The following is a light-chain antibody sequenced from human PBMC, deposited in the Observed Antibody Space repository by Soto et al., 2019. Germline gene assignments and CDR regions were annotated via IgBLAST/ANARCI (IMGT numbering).Light chain of an antibody. V-gene: IGKV3-11*01. CDR1: QRVSRN. Sequence: EILLTQSPATLSLSPGDSATLSCRASQRVSRNVAWYQQKPGQAPRLLIYGASTRATGIPARFSGSGSGTDFTLTISSLEPEDSAVYYCQQRHMWPITFGQGTRLEIK. CDR2: GAS. J-gene: IGKJ5*01. CDR3: QQRHMWPIT.